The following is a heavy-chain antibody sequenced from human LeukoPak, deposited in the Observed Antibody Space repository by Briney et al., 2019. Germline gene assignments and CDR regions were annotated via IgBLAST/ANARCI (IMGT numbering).Heavy chain of an antibody. CDR1: GFTFRRYA. V-gene: IGHV3-64*02. D-gene: IGHD2-2*01. Sequence: PGGSLRLSCAISGFTFRRYAMYWVRQAPGKGLEFVSAVSSDGDSTYYADSVKGRFTISRDNSKNTLFLQMGSLRPEDMAVYFCTRNCYDNMGPFAAFDIWGQGTMGTVAS. CDR3: TRNCYDNMGPFAAFDI. CDR2: VSSDGDST. J-gene: IGHJ3*02.